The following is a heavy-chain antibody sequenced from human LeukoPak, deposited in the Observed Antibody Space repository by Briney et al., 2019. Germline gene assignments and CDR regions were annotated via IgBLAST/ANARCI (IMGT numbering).Heavy chain of an antibody. J-gene: IGHJ6*03. D-gene: IGHD2-2*01. Sequence: GGSLRLSCAASGFTFSSYSMNWVRQAPGKGLEWVSYISSSSSTIYYADSVKGRFTISRDNAKNSLYLQMNSLRAEDTAVYYCARDLGRRIVVVPAAMNYMVVWGKGTTVTVSS. CDR1: GFTFSSYS. CDR2: ISSSSSTI. CDR3: ARDLGRRIVVVPAAMNYMVV. V-gene: IGHV3-48*01.